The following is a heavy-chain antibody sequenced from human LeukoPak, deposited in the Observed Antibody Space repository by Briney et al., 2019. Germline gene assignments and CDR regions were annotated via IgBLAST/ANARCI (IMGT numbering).Heavy chain of an antibody. J-gene: IGHJ5*02. D-gene: IGHD6-19*01. CDR2: ISGSGGST. CDR3: AKDRLAVAGTAGDWFDP. CDR1: GFTFSSYA. V-gene: IGHV3-23*01. Sequence: GGSLRLSCAASGFTFSSYAMSWVRQAPGKGLEWVSAISGSGGSTYYADSVKGRFTISRDNSKNTLYLQMNSLRAEDTAVYYCAKDRLAVAGTAGDWFDPWGQGTLVTVSS.